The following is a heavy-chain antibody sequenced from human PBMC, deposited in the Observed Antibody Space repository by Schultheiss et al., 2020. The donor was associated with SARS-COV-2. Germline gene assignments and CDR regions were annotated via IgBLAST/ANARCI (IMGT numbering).Heavy chain of an antibody. Sequence: GGSLRLSCAASGFTFSTFSINWVRQPPGKGLEWVSAISGSGDSTYYADSVKGRFTISRDNAKNALYLQMSSLRAEDTAVYYCARDHISKAVAGTGHDYWGQGTLVTVSS. D-gene: IGHD6-19*01. CDR1: GFTFSTFS. J-gene: IGHJ4*02. CDR2: ISGSGDST. CDR3: ARDHISKAVAGTGHDY. V-gene: IGHV3-21*01.